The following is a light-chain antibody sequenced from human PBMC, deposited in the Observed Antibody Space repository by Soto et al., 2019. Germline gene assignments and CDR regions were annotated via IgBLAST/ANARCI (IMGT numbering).Light chain of an antibody. J-gene: IGKJ1*01. CDR1: QSIAKNY. CDR3: QQCAYSPRT. Sequence: EIVLTQSPDTLSLSPGERATISCRASQSIAKNYLAWYQQKPGQAPRLLIYDASSRATGIPDRFTGSGSGADFALTINRLEPEDFAVYYCQQCAYSPRTFGQGTKVEVK. V-gene: IGKV3-20*01. CDR2: DAS.